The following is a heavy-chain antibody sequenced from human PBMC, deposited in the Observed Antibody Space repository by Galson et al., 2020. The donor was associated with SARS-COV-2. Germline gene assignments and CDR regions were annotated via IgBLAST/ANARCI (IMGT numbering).Heavy chain of an antibody. V-gene: IGHV3-9*01. J-gene: IGHJ4*02. CDR2: IDRSSGNI. CDR1: EFHFDDYA. CDR3: AKSTLGKDWMCLDV. Sequence: TGGSRILPGTASEFHFDDYAMHWVRQVPGKGLEWVSGIDRSSGNIAYSDSVKGRLTISRDNRKNSLVLQMNSLRAEDSAFYYCAKSTLGKDWMCLDVWGQGTLVTVSS. D-gene: IGHD3-16*01.